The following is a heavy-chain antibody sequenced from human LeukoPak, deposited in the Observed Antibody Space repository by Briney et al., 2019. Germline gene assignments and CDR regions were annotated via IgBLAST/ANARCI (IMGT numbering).Heavy chain of an antibody. CDR3: AKGWFHALYYFDY. J-gene: IGHJ4*02. D-gene: IGHD2-15*01. CDR1: GFTFSSYA. CDR2: ISGSGGST. V-gene: IGHV3-23*01. Sequence: QPGGSLRLSFAASGFTFSSYAMSWVRQAPGKGLEWVSAISGSGGSTYYADSVKGRFTISRDNSKNTLYLQMNSLRAEDTAVYYCAKGWFHALYYFDYWGQGTLVTVSS.